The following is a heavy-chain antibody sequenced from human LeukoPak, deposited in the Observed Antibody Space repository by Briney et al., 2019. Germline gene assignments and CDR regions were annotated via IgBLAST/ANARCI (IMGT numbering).Heavy chain of an antibody. CDR2: IYSGGST. V-gene: IGHV3-53*01. CDR1: GLTVSSNY. CDR3: ARSARESSSSPFDY. J-gene: IGHJ4*02. D-gene: IGHD6-6*01. Sequence: GGSLRLSCAASGLTVSSNYMSWVRQAPGKGLEWVSVIYSGGSTDYADSVKGRFTISRDNSKNTLYLQMNSLRAEDTAVYYCARSARESSSSPFDYWGQGTLVTVSS.